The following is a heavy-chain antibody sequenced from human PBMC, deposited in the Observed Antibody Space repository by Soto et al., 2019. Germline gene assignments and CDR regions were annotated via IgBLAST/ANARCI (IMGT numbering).Heavy chain of an antibody. D-gene: IGHD4-17*01. CDR3: ARDQETTGTTGSTGYHYGMDV. Sequence: GSLRLSCAASGFTLSDYYMSWIRQAPGKGLEWVSYISSSGSTIYYADSVKGRFTISRDNAKNSLYLQMNSLRAEDTAVYYCARDQETTGTTGSTGYHYGMDVWGQGTTVTVPS. V-gene: IGHV3-11*01. CDR2: ISSSGSTI. J-gene: IGHJ6*02. CDR1: GFTLSDYY.